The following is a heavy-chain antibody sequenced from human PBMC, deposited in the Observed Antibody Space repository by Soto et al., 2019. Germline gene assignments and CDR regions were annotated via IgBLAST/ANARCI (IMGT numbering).Heavy chain of an antibody. CDR3: ARGETYLGV. Sequence: QVQLVQSGAEVKKPGSSVKVSCKTSRDTFNKYAFNWVRQAPGQGLEWMGWIIPIFSSRNYAEKFLGRVTITADDSTSTAYMELRSLRFEDTAVYYCARGETYLGVWGQGTTVTVSS. CDR2: IIPIFSSR. J-gene: IGHJ6*02. CDR1: RDTFNKYA. D-gene: IGHD3-16*01. V-gene: IGHV1-69*01.